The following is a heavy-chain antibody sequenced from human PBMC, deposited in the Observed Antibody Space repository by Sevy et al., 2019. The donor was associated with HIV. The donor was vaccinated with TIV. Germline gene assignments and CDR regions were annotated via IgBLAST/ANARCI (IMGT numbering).Heavy chain of an antibody. D-gene: IGHD3-3*01. CDR2: ISAYNGNT. V-gene: IGHV1-18*04. CDR3: AREADYDFWSGYYTFGGMDV. J-gene: IGHJ6*02. Sequence: ASVKVSCKASGYTFTSYGISWVQQAPGQGLEWMGWISAYNGNTNYAQKLQGRVTMTTDTSTSTAYMELRSLRSDDTAVYYCAREADYDFWSGYYTFGGMDVWGQGTTVTVSS. CDR1: GYTFTSYG.